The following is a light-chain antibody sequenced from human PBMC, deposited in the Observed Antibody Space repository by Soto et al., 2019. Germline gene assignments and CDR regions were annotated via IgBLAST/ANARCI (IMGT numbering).Light chain of an antibody. CDR2: GNI. CDR1: SSNIGAGYD. Sequence: QSVLTQPPSVSGAPGQRVTISCTGSSSNIGAGYDVHWYQRLPGTAPKVLIYGNINRPSGVPDRFSGSKSGTSASLAITGLQAEDEADYYCQSYDSSLSGPLFGGGTKLTVL. CDR3: QSYDSSLSGPL. V-gene: IGLV1-40*01. J-gene: IGLJ2*01.